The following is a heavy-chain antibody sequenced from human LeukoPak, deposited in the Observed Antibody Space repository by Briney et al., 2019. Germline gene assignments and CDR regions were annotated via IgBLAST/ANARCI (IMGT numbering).Heavy chain of an antibody. CDR2: IYWDDDK. CDR1: GFSLSTSGVG. Sequence: SGPTLVKPTQTLTLTCTFSGFSLSTSGVGVGWIRQPPGKALEWLALIYWDDDKRYSPSLKSRLTITKDTSKNQVVLTMTNMDPVDTATYYCAHLSPYCSSTSCYYHFDYWGQGTLVTVSS. D-gene: IGHD2-2*01. V-gene: IGHV2-5*02. CDR3: AHLSPYCSSTSCYYHFDY. J-gene: IGHJ4*02.